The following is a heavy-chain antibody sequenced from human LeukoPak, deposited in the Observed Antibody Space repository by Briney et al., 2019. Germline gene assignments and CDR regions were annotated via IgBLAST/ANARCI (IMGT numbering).Heavy chain of an antibody. CDR2: IYHSGST. V-gene: IGHV4-38-2*01. CDR3: ARTLTIFPVFCMDV. D-gene: IGHD3-3*01. CDR1: GYSISSGYY. J-gene: IGHJ6*04. Sequence: SETLSLTCAVSGYSISSGYYWGWIRQPPGKGLEWIGSIYHSGSTYYNPSLKSRVTISVDTSKNQFSLKLSSVTAADTAVYYCARTLTIFPVFCMDVWGKGTTVTVSS.